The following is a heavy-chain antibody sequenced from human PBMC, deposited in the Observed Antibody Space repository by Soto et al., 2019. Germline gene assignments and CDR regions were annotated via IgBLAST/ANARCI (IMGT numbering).Heavy chain of an antibody. CDR3: AGPVYISQEY. D-gene: IGHD1-20*01. V-gene: IGHV3-23*01. Sequence: GGSLRRSFAASGFTFSGFALRWVRQAPGKGLEWVSAISGSGDGTDYADSVKGRFTISRDNSKNTLYLQMNSLRAEDTAVYYCAGPVYISQEYWGHGALVTVSS. CDR1: GFTFSGFA. CDR2: ISGSGDGT. J-gene: IGHJ4*01.